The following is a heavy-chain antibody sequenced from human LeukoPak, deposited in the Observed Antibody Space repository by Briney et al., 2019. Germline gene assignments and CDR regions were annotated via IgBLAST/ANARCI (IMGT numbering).Heavy chain of an antibody. CDR1: GFTFSSYA. CDR3: AKIMSDYDFWSGYYRGHYFDY. Sequence: QPGESLRLSCAASGFTFSSYAMSWVRQAPGKGLEWVSAISGSGGSTYYADSVKGRFTISRDNSKNTLYLQMNSLRAEDTAVYYCAKIMSDYDFWSGYYRGHYFDYWGQGTLVTVSS. D-gene: IGHD3-3*01. CDR2: ISGSGGST. J-gene: IGHJ4*02. V-gene: IGHV3-23*01.